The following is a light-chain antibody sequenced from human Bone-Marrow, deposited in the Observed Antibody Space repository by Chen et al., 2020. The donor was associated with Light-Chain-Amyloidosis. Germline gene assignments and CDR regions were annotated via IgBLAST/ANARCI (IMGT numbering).Light chain of an antibody. Sequence: SYELPHPPAASASPGPTASIPCSGDKLGDKYACWYQQKPGQPPVLVIYQDSKRPSGTPERFSGSNSGNTATLTISGTQAMDEADYYCQAWDSSTFVVFGGGTKLTVL. CDR3: QAWDSSTFVV. CDR1: KLGDKY. V-gene: IGLV3-1*01. J-gene: IGLJ2*01. CDR2: QDS.